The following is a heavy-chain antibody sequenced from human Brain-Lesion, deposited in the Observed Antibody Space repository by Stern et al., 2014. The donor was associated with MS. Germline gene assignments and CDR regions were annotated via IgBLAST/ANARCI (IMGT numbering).Heavy chain of an antibody. CDR3: ARDQRGITIFGVVTDYYYLGMDV. D-gene: IGHD3-3*01. J-gene: IGHJ6*02. Sequence: MQLVESGAGVKKPGASVKVSCKTSGYIFTGYYIHWVRQAPGQGLEWVAWVNHNTGGPKYAQKFQGRVTMSRDTSISTAYVELSSLTSDDTAVYYCARDQRGITIFGVVTDYYYLGMDVWGQGTTVTVSS. CDR1: GYIFTGYY. CDR2: VNHNTGGP. V-gene: IGHV1-2*02.